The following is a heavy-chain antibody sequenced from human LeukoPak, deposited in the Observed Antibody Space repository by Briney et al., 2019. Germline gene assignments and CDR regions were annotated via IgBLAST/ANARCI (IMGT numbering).Heavy chain of an antibody. CDR1: GGSINSYY. J-gene: IGHJ5*02. Sequence: SETLSLTCTVSGGSINSYYWSWIRQPPGKGLEWIGYIYYSGNTNYNPSLKSRVTISLDTSKNHFSLRLSSVTAADTAVYYCAREDGTSNHWGQGTLVTVPS. V-gene: IGHV4-59*01. CDR3: AREDGTSNH. CDR2: IYYSGNT.